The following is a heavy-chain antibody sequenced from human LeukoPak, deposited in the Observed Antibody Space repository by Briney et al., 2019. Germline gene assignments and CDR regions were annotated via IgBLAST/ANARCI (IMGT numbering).Heavy chain of an antibody. V-gene: IGHV3-23*01. J-gene: IGHJ4*02. Sequence: GALRLSCAASGFTFSSYAMSWVRQAPGKGLEWVSAISGSGGSTYYADSVKGRFTISRDNSKNTLYLQMNSLRAEDTAVYYCAKDRFEIHNFDCWGQGTLVTVSS. CDR1: GFTFSSYA. D-gene: IGHD5-18*01. CDR3: AKDRFEIHNFDC. CDR2: ISGSGGST.